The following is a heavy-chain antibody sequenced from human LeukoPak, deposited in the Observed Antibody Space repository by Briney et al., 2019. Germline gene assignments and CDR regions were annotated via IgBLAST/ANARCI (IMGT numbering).Heavy chain of an antibody. Sequence: FLEPSLAGSGFTFCYFGMAWVRQAPGEGLEWGPGISWNSGSIGYADSVKGRFTISRDNAKNSLYLQMNSLRAEDTALYYCAKAGNRYYYYYMDVWGKGTTVTVSS. CDR3: AKAGNRYYYYYMDV. D-gene: IGHD1-14*01. CDR2: ISWNSGSI. V-gene: IGHV3-9*01. CDR1: GFTFCYFG. J-gene: IGHJ6*03.